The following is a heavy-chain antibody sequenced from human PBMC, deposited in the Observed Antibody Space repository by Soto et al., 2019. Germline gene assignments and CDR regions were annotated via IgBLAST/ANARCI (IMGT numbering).Heavy chain of an antibody. Sequence: EVQLVQSGAEVKKPGESLKISCKGSGYSFTRYWIGWVRQMPGKGLEWMGIIYPGDSDTRYSPSFQGQVTISADKSISTAYLQWSSLKASDTAMYYCARLKAFTFGGVIAFDYWGQGTLVTVSS. D-gene: IGHD3-16*02. V-gene: IGHV5-51*01. CDR1: GYSFTRYW. CDR3: ARLKAFTFGGVIAFDY. CDR2: IYPGDSDT. J-gene: IGHJ4*02.